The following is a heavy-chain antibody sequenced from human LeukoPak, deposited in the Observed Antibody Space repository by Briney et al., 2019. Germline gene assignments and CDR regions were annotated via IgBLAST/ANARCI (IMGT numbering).Heavy chain of an antibody. CDR2: IYYSGST. D-gene: IGHD5-18*01. CDR3: ARHFGGYSYGLGPLHYFDY. J-gene: IGHJ4*02. CDR1: GGSISGSSYY. Sequence: SETLSLTCTVSGGSISGSSYYWGWIRQPPGKGLEWIGSIYYSGSTYYNPSLKSRVTISVDTSKNQFSLKLSSVTAADTAVYYCARHFGGYSYGLGPLHYFDYWGQGTLVTVSS. V-gene: IGHV4-39*01.